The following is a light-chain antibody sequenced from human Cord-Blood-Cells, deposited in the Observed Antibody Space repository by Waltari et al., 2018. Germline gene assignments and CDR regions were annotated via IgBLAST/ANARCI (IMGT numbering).Light chain of an antibody. CDR3: CSYAGSSTLV. V-gene: IGLV2-23*02. J-gene: IGLJ3*02. Sequence: QSALTQPASVSGSPGQSITISCTGTSSDVGSYNLVSWYQQHPGKAPKLMIDEVSKRPSGVSKRFSGSKSGNTASLTISGLQAEDEADYYFCSYAGSSTLVFGGGTKLTVL. CDR2: EVS. CDR1: SSDVGSYNL.